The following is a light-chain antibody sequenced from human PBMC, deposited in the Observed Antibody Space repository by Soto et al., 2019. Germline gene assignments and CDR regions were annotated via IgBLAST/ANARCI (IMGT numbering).Light chain of an antibody. V-gene: IGKV1-5*03. Sequence: DIQMTQSPSTLSASVGDRVTITCRGSQSISSLLAWYQQKPGKAPNLLIYKASRLETGVPSRFSGSGSGTEFTLTISFLQPDDFATYYCQQYNSYSPLTFGGGTKVDIK. CDR3: QQYNSYSPLT. CDR2: KAS. J-gene: IGKJ4*01. CDR1: QSISSL.